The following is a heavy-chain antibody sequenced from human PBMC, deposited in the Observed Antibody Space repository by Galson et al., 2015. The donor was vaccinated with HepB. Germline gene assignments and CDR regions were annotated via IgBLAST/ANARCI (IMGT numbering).Heavy chain of an antibody. CDR2: ISGYTGNT. V-gene: IGHV1-18*01. CDR1: GYTFMSHG. Sequence: SVKVSCKASGYTFMSHGISWVRQAPGQGLEWMGWISGYTGNTYYAQKLQGRVTTTTDTSTSTAYIELRSLRSDDTAVYYCARDLNIAVRYGAYWGQGTLVTVSS. J-gene: IGHJ4*02. CDR3: ARDLNIAVRYGAY. D-gene: IGHD6-6*01.